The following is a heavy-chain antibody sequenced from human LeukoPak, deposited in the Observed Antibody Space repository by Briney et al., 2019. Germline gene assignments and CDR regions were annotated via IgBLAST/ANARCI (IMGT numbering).Heavy chain of an antibody. J-gene: IGHJ4*02. CDR3: AREGSLGRNLPFDY. V-gene: IGHV3-74*01. Sequence: GGSLRLSCAGSGFSFSRHWMHWVRQAPGKGLVWVSRINTDGFSTTYADSVKGRFTTSRDNAKNTLYLQMNSLRAEDAALYYCAREGSLGRNLPFDYWGQGTLVTVSS. CDR1: GFSFSRHW. D-gene: IGHD3-10*01. CDR2: INTDGFST.